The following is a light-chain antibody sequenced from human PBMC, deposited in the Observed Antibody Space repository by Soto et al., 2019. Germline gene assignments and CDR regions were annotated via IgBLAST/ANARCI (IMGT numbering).Light chain of an antibody. CDR3: QQYNNWPPLT. J-gene: IGKJ4*01. V-gene: IGKV3-15*01. Sequence: EVLMTQSPATVSVSPGERATLSCRASQSISTNVAWYQQKPGQALRLLIYDASTRATGISARFSGSGSGIEFSLTISSLQSEDFAIYYCQQYNNWPPLTFGGGTKVEI. CDR2: DAS. CDR1: QSISTN.